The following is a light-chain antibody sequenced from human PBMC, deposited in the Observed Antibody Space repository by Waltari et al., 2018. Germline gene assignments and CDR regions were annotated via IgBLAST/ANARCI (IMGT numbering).Light chain of an antibody. V-gene: IGKV3-15*01. J-gene: IGKJ1*01. CDR2: GTS. CDR3: QQYNNWPVT. CDR1: QSVRSN. Sequence: EKVMTQSPATLSVSPGERATLSCRASQSVRSNLAWYQQKPGQAPRLLIYGTSTRATGIPARCSGSGSGTEYTLTITSLQSEDFAVYYCQQYNNWPVTFGQGTKVEVK.